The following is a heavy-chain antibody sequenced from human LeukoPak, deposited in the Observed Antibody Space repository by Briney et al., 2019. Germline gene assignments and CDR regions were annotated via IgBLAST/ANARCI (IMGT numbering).Heavy chain of an antibody. V-gene: IGHV7-4-1*02. CDR1: EYTFTRYA. J-gene: IGHJ4*02. CDR2: INTNTGNP. Sequence: GASVKVSCKASEYTFTRYAMNWVRQAPGQGLEWMGWINTNTGNPTYARGFTGRFVFSVDTSVSTAYLQISSLKAEDTAVYYCARLYYYDSSGYPYYFDYWGQGTLVTVSS. CDR3: ARLYYYDSSGYPYYFDY. D-gene: IGHD3-22*01.